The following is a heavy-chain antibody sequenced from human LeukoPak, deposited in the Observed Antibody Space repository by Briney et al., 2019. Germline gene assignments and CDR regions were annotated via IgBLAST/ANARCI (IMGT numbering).Heavy chain of an antibody. CDR1: GGTFSSYA. V-gene: IGHV1-69*05. Sequence: SVKVSCKASGGTFSSYAISWVRQAPGQGLEWMGGIIPIFGTANYAQKFQGRVTITTDESTSTAYMELSSLRSEDTAVYYCARVPWEPPNYYYYMDVWGKGTTVTVSS. J-gene: IGHJ6*03. D-gene: IGHD1-26*01. CDR2: IIPIFGTA. CDR3: ARVPWEPPNYYYYMDV.